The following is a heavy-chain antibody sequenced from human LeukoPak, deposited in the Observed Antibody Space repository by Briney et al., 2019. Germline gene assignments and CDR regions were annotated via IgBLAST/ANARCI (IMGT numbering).Heavy chain of an antibody. CDR3: AREGGSSKNGAFDI. V-gene: IGHV4-39*07. J-gene: IGHJ3*02. D-gene: IGHD2-15*01. CDR1: GGSISSSSYY. CDR2: IYYSGST. Sequence: PSETLSLTCTVSGGSISSSSYYWGWIRQPPGKGLEWIGSIYYSGSTYYNPSLKSRVTISVDTSKNQFSLKLSSVTAADTAVYYCAREGGSSKNGAFDIWGQGTMVTVSS.